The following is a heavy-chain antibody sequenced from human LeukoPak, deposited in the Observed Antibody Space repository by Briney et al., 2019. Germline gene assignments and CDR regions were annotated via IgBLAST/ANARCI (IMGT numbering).Heavy chain of an antibody. CDR2: ARNDGSNK. D-gene: IGHD3-3*01. CDR3: ARDFLRGRIDYYYSMDV. Sequence: GGSLRLSCAVSGFTFSSYGMHWVRQAPGKGLEWEAVARNDGSNKNYADSVKGRFTIYRDKSEHTMYIKMNSLLADDTTVNYCARDFLRGRIDYYYSMDVWGQGTTVTVSS. CDR1: GFTFSSYG. J-gene: IGHJ6*02. V-gene: IGHV3-33*01.